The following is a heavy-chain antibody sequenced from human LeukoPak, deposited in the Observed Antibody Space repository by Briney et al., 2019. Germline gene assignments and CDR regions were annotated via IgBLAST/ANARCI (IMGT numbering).Heavy chain of an antibody. D-gene: IGHD4/OR15-4a*01. CDR1: GGSISSYY. Sequence: KTSETLSLTCTVSGGSISSYYWSWIRQPPGKGLEWIGYIYYSGSTNYNPSLKSRVTISVDTSKNQFSLKLSSVTAADTAVYYCARVHNLWWAFDIWGQGTMVTVSS. V-gene: IGHV4-59*01. J-gene: IGHJ3*02. CDR3: ARVHNLWWAFDI. CDR2: IYYSGST.